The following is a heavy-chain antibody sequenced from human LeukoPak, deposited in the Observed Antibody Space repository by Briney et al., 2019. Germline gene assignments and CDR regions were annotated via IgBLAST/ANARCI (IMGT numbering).Heavy chain of an antibody. CDR1: GGSFSGYY. Sequence: PSETLSLTCAVYGGSFSGYYWSWIRQPPGKGLEWIGEINHSGSPNHNPSLKSRVTIPVDTSKNQFSRKLGSVTAADTAVYYCASAVTTVTTPNYFDYWGQGTLVTVSS. CDR3: ASAVTTVTTPNYFDY. D-gene: IGHD4-17*01. V-gene: IGHV4-34*01. J-gene: IGHJ4*02. CDR2: INHSGSP.